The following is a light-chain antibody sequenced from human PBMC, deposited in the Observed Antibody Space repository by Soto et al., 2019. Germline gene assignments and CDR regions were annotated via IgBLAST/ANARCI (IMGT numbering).Light chain of an antibody. CDR2: EVT. J-gene: IGLJ2*01. CDR1: STDVGAYHL. Sequence: QSALTQPASVSGSPGQSITISCTGSSTDVGAYHLVSWYQHLPGKVPQLIIYEVTKRPSGVPDRFSGSKSGNTASLTVSGLQAEDEADYYCSSYAGSNNLFFGGGTKLTVL. CDR3: SSYAGSNNLF. V-gene: IGLV2-8*01.